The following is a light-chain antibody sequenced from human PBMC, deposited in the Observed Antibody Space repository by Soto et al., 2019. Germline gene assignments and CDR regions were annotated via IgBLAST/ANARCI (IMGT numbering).Light chain of an antibody. J-gene: IGLJ1*01. CDR3: SSYTSSSTPYV. V-gene: IGLV2-14*01. CDR1: SSDVGGYNY. Sequence: PASVSGSPGQSITISCTGTSSDVGGYNYVSWYQQHPGKAPKLMIYEVSNRPSGVSNRFSGSKSGNTASLTISGLQAEDEADYYCSSYTSSSTPYVFGTGTKVTV. CDR2: EVS.